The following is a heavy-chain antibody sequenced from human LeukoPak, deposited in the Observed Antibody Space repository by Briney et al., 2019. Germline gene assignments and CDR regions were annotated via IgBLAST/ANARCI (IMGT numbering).Heavy chain of an antibody. V-gene: IGHV3-30*02. J-gene: IGHJ4*02. Sequence: QPGGSLRLSCAASGFTFSSYGMHWVRQAPGKGLEWVAFIRYDGSNKYYADSVKGRFTISRDNSKNTLYLQMNSLRAEDTAVYYCAKDPEVWGSYRKYYFDYWGQGTLVTVSS. D-gene: IGHD3-16*02. CDR2: IRYDGSNK. CDR3: AKDPEVWGSYRKYYFDY. CDR1: GFTFSSYG.